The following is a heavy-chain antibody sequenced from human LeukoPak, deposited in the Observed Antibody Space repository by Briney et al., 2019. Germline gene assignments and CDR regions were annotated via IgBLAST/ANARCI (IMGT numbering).Heavy chain of an antibody. CDR3: ARAESGENANFDY. V-gene: IGHV1-69*13. D-gene: IGHD3-3*01. J-gene: IGHJ4*02. CDR1: GGTFSSYA. CDR2: IIPIFGTA. Sequence: ASVKVSCKASGGTFSSYAISWVRQAPGQGLEWMGGIIPIFGTANYAQKFQGRVTITADESTSTAYMELSSLRSEDTAVYYCARAESGENANFDYWGQGTLVTVSS.